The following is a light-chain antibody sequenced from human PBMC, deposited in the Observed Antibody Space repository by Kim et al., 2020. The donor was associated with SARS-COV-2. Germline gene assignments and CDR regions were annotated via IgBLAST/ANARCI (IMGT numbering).Light chain of an antibody. Sequence: LSPGERVTLSCRASESVTSPSLAWYQQKPGQAPRLLIYEVSDRAPGIPDRFRGGGSRTHFTLTIDRLEPDDFAVYYCQHYGTSPFTFGLGTKLEI. CDR3: QHYGTSPFT. J-gene: IGKJ2*01. CDR1: ESVTSPS. CDR2: EVS. V-gene: IGKV3-20*01.